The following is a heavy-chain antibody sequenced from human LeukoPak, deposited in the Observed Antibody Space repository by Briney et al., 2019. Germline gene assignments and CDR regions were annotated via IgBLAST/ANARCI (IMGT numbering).Heavy chain of an antibody. V-gene: IGHV4-34*01. D-gene: IGHD2-21*01. J-gene: IGHJ4*02. Sequence: SETLSLTCAVYGGSFSGYYWSWIRQPPGKGLEWIGEINHSGSTNYNPSLKSRVTISVDTSKNQFSLKLSSVTAADTAVYYCARGKSYFPLDYWGQGTLVTVSS. CDR3: ARGKSYFPLDY. CDR1: GGSFSGYY. CDR2: INHSGST.